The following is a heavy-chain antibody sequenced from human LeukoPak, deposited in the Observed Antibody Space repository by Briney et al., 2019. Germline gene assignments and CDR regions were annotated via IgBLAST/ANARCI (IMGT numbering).Heavy chain of an antibody. Sequence: SQTLSLTCTVSGGSISSGGYYWSWIRQHPGKGLEWIGYIYYSGSTYYNPSLKSRVTISVDTSKNQFSLKLSSVTAADTAVYYCAREGAGQAACDYWGQGTLVTVSS. V-gene: IGHV4-31*03. J-gene: IGHJ4*02. CDR1: GGSISSGGYY. CDR2: IYYSGST. CDR3: AREGAGQAACDY. D-gene: IGHD2-15*01.